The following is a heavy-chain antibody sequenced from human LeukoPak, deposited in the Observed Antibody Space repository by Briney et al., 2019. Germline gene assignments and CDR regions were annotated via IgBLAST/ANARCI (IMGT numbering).Heavy chain of an antibody. J-gene: IGHJ4*02. D-gene: IGHD6-13*01. CDR3: ARVRAAAGNFDY. CDR1: GYTFTSYG. Sequence: ASVKVSCKASGYTFTSYGISWVRQAPGQGLEWMGWISAYNGNTNYAQKLQGRVTMTTDTSTSTAYMELRSLRSDDTAVYYCARVRAAAGNFDYWGQGALVTVSS. V-gene: IGHV1-18*01. CDR2: ISAYNGNT.